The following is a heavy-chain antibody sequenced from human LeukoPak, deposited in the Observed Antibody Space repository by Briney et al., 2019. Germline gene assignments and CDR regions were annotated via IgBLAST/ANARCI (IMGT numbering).Heavy chain of an antibody. Sequence: GGSLRLSCVASGFTFSSSGMHWVRQAPGKGLEWVAVILYNGSNKYYADSVKGRFTISRDNSKNTLYLQMNSLRVEDTAVYYCARAGGYCSGGSCYRGYSWFDPWGQGTLVTVSS. D-gene: IGHD2-15*01. CDR1: GFTFSSSG. J-gene: IGHJ5*02. V-gene: IGHV3-33*01. CDR3: ARAGGYCSGGSCYRGYSWFDP. CDR2: ILYNGSNK.